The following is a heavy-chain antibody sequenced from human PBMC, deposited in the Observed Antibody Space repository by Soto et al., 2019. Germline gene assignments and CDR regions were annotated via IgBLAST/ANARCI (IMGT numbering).Heavy chain of an antibody. CDR1: GFTFSSYA. CDR2: ISHDGSNK. Sequence: LRLSCAASGFTFSSYAMHWVHQAPGKGLEWVALISHDGSNKYYADSVKGRFTISRDNSKNTLYLQMNSLRTEDTSVYYCGRCSSTSCHLGADYWGQGTLVTVSS. J-gene: IGHJ4*02. CDR3: GRCSSTSCHLGADY. D-gene: IGHD2-2*01. V-gene: IGHV3-30-3*01.